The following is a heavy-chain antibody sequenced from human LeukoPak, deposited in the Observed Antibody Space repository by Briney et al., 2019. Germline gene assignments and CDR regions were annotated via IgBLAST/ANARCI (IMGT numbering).Heavy chain of an antibody. CDR2: ISAYNGNT. CDR3: ARVLLNSSGWYQSY. J-gene: IGHJ4*02. Sequence: ASVKVSCKASGYTFTSYGVSWVRQAPGQGLEWMGWISAYNGNTNYAQKLQGRVTMTTDTSTSTAYMELRSLRSDDTAVYYCARVLLNSSGWYQSYWGQGTLVTVSS. CDR1: GYTFTSYG. D-gene: IGHD6-19*01. V-gene: IGHV1-18*01.